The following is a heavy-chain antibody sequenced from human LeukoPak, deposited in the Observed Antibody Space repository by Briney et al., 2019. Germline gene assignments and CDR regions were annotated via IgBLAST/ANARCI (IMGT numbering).Heavy chain of an antibody. V-gene: IGHV3-30*18. Sequence: GRSLRLSCAVSGFTFSLFGMHWVRQAPGKGLEWVAVISHDGSNKYPADSVKGRFTISRDSSKNTLYLQMNSPRVEDTAVYYCAKGGYTYDWGGYFDYWGQGTLVTVSS. CDR3: AKGGYTYDWGGYFDY. J-gene: IGHJ4*02. CDR2: ISHDGSNK. CDR1: GFTFSLFG. D-gene: IGHD5-18*01.